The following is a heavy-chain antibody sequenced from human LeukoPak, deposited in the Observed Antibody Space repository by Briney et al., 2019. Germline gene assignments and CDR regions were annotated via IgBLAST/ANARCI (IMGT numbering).Heavy chain of an antibody. CDR1: GFTFSSYE. V-gene: IGHV3-30*04. CDR2: ISYDGSNK. Sequence: GGSLRLSCAASGFTFSSYEMNWVRQAPGKGLEWVAVISYDGSNKYYADSVKGRFTISRDNSKNTLYLQMNSLRAEDTAVYYCARSRRASNIVVVTAIPGYYYGMDVWGQGTTVTVSS. J-gene: IGHJ6*02. CDR3: ARSRRASNIVVVTAIPGYYYGMDV. D-gene: IGHD2-21*02.